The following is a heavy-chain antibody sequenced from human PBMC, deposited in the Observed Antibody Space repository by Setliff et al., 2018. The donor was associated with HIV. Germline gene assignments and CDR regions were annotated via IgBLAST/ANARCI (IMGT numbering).Heavy chain of an antibody. D-gene: IGHD1-1*01. V-gene: IGHV1-69*13. CDR1: GYTFTSYD. J-gene: IGHJ3*01. Sequence: GASVKVSCKASGYTFTSYDISWVRQAPGQGPEWMGGVIPSFATANYAQKFQGRITITADELTSTVYMDLNSLKSEDSAVYYCANPHDGGAFDVWGQGTAVTVSS. CDR2: VIPSFATA. CDR3: ANPHDGGAFDV.